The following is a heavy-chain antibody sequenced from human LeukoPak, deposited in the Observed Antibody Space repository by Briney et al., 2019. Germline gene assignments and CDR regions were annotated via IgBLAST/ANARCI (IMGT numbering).Heavy chain of an antibody. J-gene: IGHJ3*02. CDR1: GYTFTSYG. CDR2: ISAYNGNT. CDR3: ARDLSELGLNDAFDI. V-gene: IGHV1-18*01. D-gene: IGHD7-27*01. Sequence: ASVKVSCKASGYTFTSYGINWVRQAPGQGLEWMGWISAYNGNTNYAQKLQGRVTMTTDTSTSTAYMELSRLRSDDTAVYYCARDLSELGLNDAFDIWGQGTMVTVSS.